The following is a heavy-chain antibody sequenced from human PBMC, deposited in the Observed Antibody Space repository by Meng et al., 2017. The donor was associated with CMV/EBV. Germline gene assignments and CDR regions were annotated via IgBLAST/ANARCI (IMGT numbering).Heavy chain of an antibody. CDR1: GFTVSSNY. D-gene: IGHD3-3*01. Sequence: GESLKISCAASGFTVSSNYMSWVRQAPGKGLEWVSVIYSGGSTYYADSVKGRFTISRDNAKNSLYLQMNSLRAEDTAVYYCASEPDYDFWSGYYPFDYWGQGTLVTVSS. J-gene: IGHJ4*02. V-gene: IGHV3-53*01. CDR3: ASEPDYDFWSGYYPFDY. CDR2: IYSGGST.